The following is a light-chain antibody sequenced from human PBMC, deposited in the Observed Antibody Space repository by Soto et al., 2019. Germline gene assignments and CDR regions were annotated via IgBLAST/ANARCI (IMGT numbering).Light chain of an antibody. V-gene: IGKV1-33*01. CDR2: DAS. CDR3: AHYHFLHPLYP. J-gene: IGKJ2*01. CDR1: QDISNS. Sequence: DIQMTQSPSSLSASVGDRVTITCQASQDISNSLNWYQQKPGKAPKLLIYDASNLHSGVPSRFSGSGSELHFTFTISSLQPEDFDTYCCAHYHFLHPLYPFGKGTTVAIK.